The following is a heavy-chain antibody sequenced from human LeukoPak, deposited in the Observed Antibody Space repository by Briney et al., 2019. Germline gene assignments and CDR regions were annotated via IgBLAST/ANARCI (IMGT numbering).Heavy chain of an antibody. CDR1: GFTVSSNY. J-gene: IGHJ3*02. CDR2: IYSGGST. V-gene: IGHV3-53*01. CDR3: ARDRSSTGDKANAFDI. D-gene: IGHD7-27*01. Sequence: GGSLRLSCAASGFTVSSNYMSWVRQAPGKGLEWVSVIYSGGSTYYADSVKGRFTISRDNSKNTLYLQMNSLRAEDTAVYYCARDRSSTGDKANAFDIWGQGTMVTVSS.